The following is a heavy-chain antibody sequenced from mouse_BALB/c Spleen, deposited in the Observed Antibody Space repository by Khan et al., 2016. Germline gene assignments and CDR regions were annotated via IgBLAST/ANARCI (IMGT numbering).Heavy chain of an antibody. CDR3: TKYSLFYFDY. CDR2: ISYSGNT. V-gene: IGHV3-8*02. D-gene: IGHD2-3*01. J-gene: IGHJ2*01. Sequence: EVQLQESGPSLVKPSQTLSLTCSVTGDSITSGFWNWIRKFPGNKLEYMGYISYSGNTFYNPSLKSRISITRDPSKNQYSLQLNSVTTEDTATYYCTKYSLFYFDYWGQGTTLTVSS. CDR1: GDSITSGF.